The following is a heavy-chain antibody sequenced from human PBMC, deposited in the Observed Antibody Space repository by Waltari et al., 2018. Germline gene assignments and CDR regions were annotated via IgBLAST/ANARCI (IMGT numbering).Heavy chain of an antibody. Sequence: VQLQESGPGLVKPSETLSLTCTVPGGSISSYYWSWIRQPAGKGLEWVSAFNGRDGGAYYADSVKGRFTISSDNSRNTLYLQMNSLRAEDTAVYYCAKLRNYGTTWAGAFDCWGQGTLVTVSS. V-gene: IGHV3-23*01. CDR3: AKLRNYGTTWAGAFDC. CDR2: FNGRDGGA. J-gene: IGHJ4*02. CDR1: GGSISSYY. D-gene: IGHD3-10*01.